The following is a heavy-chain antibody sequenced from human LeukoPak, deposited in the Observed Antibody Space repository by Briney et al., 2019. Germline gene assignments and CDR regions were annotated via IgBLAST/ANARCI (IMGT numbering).Heavy chain of an antibody. D-gene: IGHD4-4*01. Sequence: GGSLRLSCAASGFTFSSYAMHWVRQAPGKGLEWVAVISYDGSNKYYADSVKGRFTISRDNSKNTLYLQMNSLRAEDTVVYYCARAEKDYSNYYYYYGMDVWGQGTTVTVSS. CDR2: ISYDGSNK. V-gene: IGHV3-30-3*01. CDR1: GFTFSSYA. J-gene: IGHJ6*02. CDR3: ARAEKDYSNYYYYYGMDV.